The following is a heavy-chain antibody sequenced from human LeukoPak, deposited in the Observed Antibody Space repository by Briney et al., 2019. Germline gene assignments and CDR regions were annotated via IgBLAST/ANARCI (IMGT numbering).Heavy chain of an antibody. Sequence: GGSLRLSCAASGFTLSSYWMSWVRQAPGKGLEWVANIKYDGSGKYYADSVKGRFTISRDDAKNSLYLEMNRLRVEDTAVYYCARDLFSGSYQEDFWGQGTLVTVS. J-gene: IGHJ4*02. CDR2: IKYDGSGK. V-gene: IGHV3-7*01. CDR1: GFTLSSYW. CDR3: ARDLFSGSYQEDF. D-gene: IGHD1-26*01.